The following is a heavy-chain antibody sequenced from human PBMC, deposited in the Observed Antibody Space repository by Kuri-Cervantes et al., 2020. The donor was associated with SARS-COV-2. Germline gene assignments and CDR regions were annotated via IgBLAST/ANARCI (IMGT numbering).Heavy chain of an antibody. Sequence: SETLSLTCTVSGGSISSSSYYWGWIRQPPGKGLEWIGSIYHSGSTYYNPSLKSRVTISVDTSKNQFSLKLSSVTAADTAVYYCARTQGVAARRGDHNWFDPWGQGTLVTVSS. CDR1: GGSISSSSYY. V-gene: IGHV4-39*01. J-gene: IGHJ5*02. CDR3: ARTQGVAARRGDHNWFDP. D-gene: IGHD6-6*01. CDR2: IYHSGST.